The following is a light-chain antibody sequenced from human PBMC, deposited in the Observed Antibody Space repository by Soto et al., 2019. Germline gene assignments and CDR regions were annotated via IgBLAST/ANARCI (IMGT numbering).Light chain of an antibody. J-gene: IGKJ1*01. CDR3: QQYNIWPQT. V-gene: IGKV3-15*01. Sequence: IVMTQSPVTLSVSPGERATLSCRVSQSVSSNLAWYQQKPGQAPRLLIYDASTRATGIPARFSGSGSGTEFTLTISSLQSEDFAIYYCQQYNIWPQTFGQGTKVEIK. CDR1: QSVSSN. CDR2: DAS.